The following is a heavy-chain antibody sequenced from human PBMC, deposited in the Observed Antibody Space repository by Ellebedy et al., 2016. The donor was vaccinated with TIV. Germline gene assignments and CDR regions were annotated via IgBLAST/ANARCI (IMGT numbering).Heavy chain of an antibody. D-gene: IGHD5-18*01. CDR3: ARLEIQVDYYYGMDV. J-gene: IGHJ6*02. CDR2: ISGRGDSI. V-gene: IGHV3-48*03. Sequence: GESLKISCAASGFTFSDYEMNWVRQAPGKGLEWVSYISGRGDSIYYADSVRGRLTISRDNAKNSLYLQMNDLRAEDTAVYYCARLEIQVDYYYGMDVWGRGTTVTVSS. CDR1: GFTFSDYE.